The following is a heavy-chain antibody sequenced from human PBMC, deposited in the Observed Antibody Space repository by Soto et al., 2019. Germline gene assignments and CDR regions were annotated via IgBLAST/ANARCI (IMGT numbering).Heavy chain of an antibody. Sequence: SENLSLTCTVSGASISTYYWSWIRQPPGKGLEWIAFIYYSGSTNYNPSLKSRVTISLDTSKNQFSMRLSSVTAADTAVYYGARVHYFYDSRGYRELDYWVRGGLVT. CDR2: IYYSGST. CDR3: ARVHYFYDSRGYRELDY. CDR1: GASISTYY. D-gene: IGHD3-22*01. J-gene: IGHJ4*02. V-gene: IGHV4-59*01.